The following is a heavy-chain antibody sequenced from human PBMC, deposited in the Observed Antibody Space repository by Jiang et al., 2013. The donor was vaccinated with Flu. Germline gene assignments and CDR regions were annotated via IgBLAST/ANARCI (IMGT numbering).Heavy chain of an antibody. D-gene: IGHD5-12*01. V-gene: IGHV1-3*04. CDR3: ARVQSTWIIEF. Sequence: SGAEVKKPGASVKVSCKASGDSFTTYAMHWVRQAPGQRLEWMGWINTGDGDTRYSQKFQGRVTITKDTSATTAYMELSSLRFEDTAIYYCARVQSTWIIEFWGQGTLVTVSS. J-gene: IGHJ4*02. CDR2: INTGDGDT. CDR1: GDSFTTYA.